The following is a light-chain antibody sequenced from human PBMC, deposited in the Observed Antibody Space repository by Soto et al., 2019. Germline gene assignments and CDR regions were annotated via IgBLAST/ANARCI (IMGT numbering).Light chain of an antibody. Sequence: DIQMTQSPSTLSASEGDRVTITCRASLGVSSWLAWYQQKPGKAPKLLIDGASTLQSGVPSRFSGSGSGTDFTLTISCLQSEDFATYYCQQYYSYPQTFGQGTKV. CDR3: QQYYSYPQT. V-gene: IGKV1D-16*01. CDR2: GAS. CDR1: LGVSSW. J-gene: IGKJ1*01.